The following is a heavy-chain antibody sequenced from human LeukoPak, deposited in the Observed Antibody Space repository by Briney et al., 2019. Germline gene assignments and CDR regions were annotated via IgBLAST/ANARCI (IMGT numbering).Heavy chain of an antibody. CDR1: GGTFSSYA. D-gene: IGHD2-2*02. V-gene: IGHV1-69*13. CDR3: ARAAAIVHYYYYYYMDP. CDR2: IIPIFGTA. Sequence: ASVKVSCKASGGTFSSYAISWVRQAPGQGLEWMGGIIPIFGTANYAQKFQGRVAITAGESTSTAYMELSSLRSEDTAVYYCARAAAIVHYYYYYYMDPWGQGTLVTVSS. J-gene: IGHJ6*03.